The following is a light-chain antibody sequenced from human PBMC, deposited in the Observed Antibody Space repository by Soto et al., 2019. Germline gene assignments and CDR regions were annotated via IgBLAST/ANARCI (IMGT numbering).Light chain of an antibody. J-gene: IGLJ1*01. CDR1: SSDVGGYNY. Sequence: QSALTQPASVSGSPGQSITISCTGTSSDVGGYNYVSWYQQHPGKAPKLMIYDVSNRPSGVSNRFSGSKSGSTASLTISGLQAEDEDDYYCSSYTSSSTLEVFGTGTKVTVL. CDR3: SSYTSSSTLEV. V-gene: IGLV2-14*01. CDR2: DVS.